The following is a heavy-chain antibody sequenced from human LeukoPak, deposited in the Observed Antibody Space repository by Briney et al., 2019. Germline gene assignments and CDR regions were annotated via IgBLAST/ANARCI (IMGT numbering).Heavy chain of an antibody. CDR1: GNIFTRYG. J-gene: IGHJ4*02. CDR3: ARDFVRAAAGLVY. Sequence: ASVKVSCKASGNIFTRYGITWVRQAPGQGLEWMGWISGYNGNANSAQKFQGRVTMTRDTSTSTAYMELRSLRSDDAAVYYCARDFVRAAAGLVYWGQGTLVSDSS. V-gene: IGHV1-18*01. D-gene: IGHD6-13*01. CDR2: ISGYNGNA.